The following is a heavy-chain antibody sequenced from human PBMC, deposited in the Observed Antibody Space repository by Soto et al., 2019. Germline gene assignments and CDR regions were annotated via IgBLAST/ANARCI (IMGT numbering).Heavy chain of an antibody. D-gene: IGHD1-1*01. CDR3: ARDWNGYKYLDV. CDR1: GITATNGH. J-gene: IGHJ4*02. CDR2: IYSDDNT. Sequence: DVQLVKSGGGWIQPGGSLRLSCAASGITATNGHMSWVRQAPGKGLEWGSVIYSDDNTYYADSVKGRFTISRDTSKNTVYLQMNSLRAEDTAVYYCARDWNGYKYLDVWDQGSLVTVSS. V-gene: IGHV3-53*01.